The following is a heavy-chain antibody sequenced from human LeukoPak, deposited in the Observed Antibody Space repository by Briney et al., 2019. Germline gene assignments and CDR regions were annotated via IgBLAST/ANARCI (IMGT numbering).Heavy chain of an antibody. V-gene: IGHV1-2*02. Sequence: ASVKVSCKASGYTFTGYYMHWVRQAPGQGLEWMGWINPNSGGTNYAQKFQGRVTMTRGTSISTAYMELSRLRSDDTAVYACARPIWSGYPDYWGQGTLVTVSS. D-gene: IGHD3-3*01. J-gene: IGHJ4*02. CDR2: INPNSGGT. CDR1: GYTFTGYY. CDR3: ARPIWSGYPDY.